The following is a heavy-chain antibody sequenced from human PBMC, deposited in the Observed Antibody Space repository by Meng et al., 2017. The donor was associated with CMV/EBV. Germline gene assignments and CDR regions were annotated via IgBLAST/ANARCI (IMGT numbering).Heavy chain of an antibody. CDR1: GFTVSSNY. V-gene: IGHV3-66*01. D-gene: IGHD3-3*02. CDR3: LLVFGRGVIDY. Sequence: EVHLVGSGGGLGQPGGSLRLSCAASGFTVSSNYMSWVRQAPGKGLEWVSVIYSGGSTYYADSVKGRFTISRDNSKNTLYLQMNSLRAEDTAVYYCLLVFGRGVIDYWGQGTLVTVSS. J-gene: IGHJ4*02. CDR2: IYSGGST.